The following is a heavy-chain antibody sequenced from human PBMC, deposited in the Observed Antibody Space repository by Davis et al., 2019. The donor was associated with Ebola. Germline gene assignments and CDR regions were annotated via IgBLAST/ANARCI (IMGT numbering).Heavy chain of an antibody. CDR2: IYYSGTT. J-gene: IGHJ4*02. CDR1: GDSISSYY. CDR3: AREREIWSGYPYYFDY. Sequence: SETLSLTCTVSGDSISSYYWSWIRQPPGKGLEWIGYIYYSGTTSYNPSLKSRVTMSVDTSKNQFSLKLSSVTAADTAVYYCAREREIWSGYPYYFDYWGQGTLVTVSS. D-gene: IGHD3-3*01. V-gene: IGHV4-59*12.